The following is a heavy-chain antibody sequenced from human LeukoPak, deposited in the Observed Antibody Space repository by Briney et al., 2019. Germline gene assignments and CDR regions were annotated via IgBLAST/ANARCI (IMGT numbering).Heavy chain of an antibody. CDR2: IAQSGTT. V-gene: IGHV4-34*01. Sequence: PSGTLSLTCVVYGWSFSGYYLSWVRQPPGKGLEWIGEIAQSGTTNYNPSLKSRVTISIDTSKKQFSLTLTSMTAADTAVYYCARVPHYHFGYGYFDNWGQGTRVTVSS. D-gene: IGHD3-3*01. J-gene: IGHJ4*02. CDR1: GWSFSGYY. CDR3: ARVPHYHFGYGYFDN.